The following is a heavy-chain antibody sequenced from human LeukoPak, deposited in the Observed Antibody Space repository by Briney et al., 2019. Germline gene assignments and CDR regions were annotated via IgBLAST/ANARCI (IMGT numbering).Heavy chain of an antibody. CDR1: GGSISSSSYY. V-gene: IGHV4-39*07. J-gene: IGHJ6*02. D-gene: IGHD1-26*01. Sequence: SETLSLTCTVSGGSISSSSYYWGWIRQPPGKGLEWIGSIYYSGSTYYNPSLKSRVTISVDTSKNQFSLKLSSVTAADTAVYYCARVASVGAIAYYYYGMDVWGQGTTVTVSS. CDR2: IYYSGST. CDR3: ARVASVGAIAYYYYGMDV.